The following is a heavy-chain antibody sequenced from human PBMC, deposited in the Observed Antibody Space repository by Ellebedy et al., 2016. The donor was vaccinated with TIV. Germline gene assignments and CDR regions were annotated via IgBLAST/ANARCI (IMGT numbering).Heavy chain of an antibody. CDR1: GFTFSSYG. Sequence: GESLKISXAASGFTFSSYGMHWVRQAPGKGLEWMAVISYDGSNKYYADSVKGRFTISRDNSKNTLYLQMNSLRAEDTAVYYCARDYSRSWPNPRGYYYGMDVWGQGTTVTVSS. CDR3: ARDYSRSWPNPRGYYYGMDV. J-gene: IGHJ6*02. CDR2: ISYDGSNK. D-gene: IGHD6-13*01. V-gene: IGHV3-30*03.